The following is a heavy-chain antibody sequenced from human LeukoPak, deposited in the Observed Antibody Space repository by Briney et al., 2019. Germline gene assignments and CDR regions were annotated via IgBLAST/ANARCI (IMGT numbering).Heavy chain of an antibody. V-gene: IGHV3-48*03. Sequence: GGSLRLSCAVSGFTFRNYDMNWVRQAPGKGLEWVSYISSSGSTINYADSVMGRFTVSRDNAENSLYLQMSSLRADDTAVYYCAKEGSYDAFDIWGQGTMVTVSS. CDR1: GFTFRNYD. CDR3: AKEGSYDAFDI. J-gene: IGHJ3*02. D-gene: IGHD1-26*01. CDR2: ISSSGSTI.